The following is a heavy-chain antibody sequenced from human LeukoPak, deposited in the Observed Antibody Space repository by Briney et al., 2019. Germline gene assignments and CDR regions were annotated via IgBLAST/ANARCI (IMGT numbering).Heavy chain of an antibody. CDR1: GGSISSGGYY. V-gene: IGHV4-31*03. Sequence: SQTLSLTCTVSGGSISSGGYYWSWIRQHPGKGLEWIGYIYYSGSTYYNPSLKSRVTISVDTSKNQFSLKLSSVTAADTAVYYCARRNTGPAVTLDYWGQGTLVTVSS. CDR3: ARRNTGPAVTLDY. J-gene: IGHJ4*02. D-gene: IGHD4-17*01. CDR2: IYYSGST.